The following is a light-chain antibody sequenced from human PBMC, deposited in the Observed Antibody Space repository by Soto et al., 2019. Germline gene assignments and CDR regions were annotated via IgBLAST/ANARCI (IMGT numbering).Light chain of an antibody. CDR1: SSDVGAYNY. CDR2: EVN. V-gene: IGLV2-8*01. Sequence: QSALTQPPSASGSPGQSVTISCTGTSSDVGAYNYVSWYQQYPAKAPKLMIYEVNKRPSGVPDRFSGSKSGNTAPLTVAGLKAEDEADYYCSSYAGSSKLVFGTGTKVTVL. J-gene: IGLJ1*01. CDR3: SSYAGSSKLV.